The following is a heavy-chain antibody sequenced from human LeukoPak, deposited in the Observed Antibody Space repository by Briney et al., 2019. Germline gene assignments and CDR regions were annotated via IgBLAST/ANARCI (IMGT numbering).Heavy chain of an antibody. D-gene: IGHD4-23*01. CDR2: ISAYNGNT. Sequence: EASVKVSCKASGYTFTSYGISWVRQAPGQGLEWMGWISAYNGNTNYARKLQGRVTMTTDTSTSTAYMELRSLRSDDTAVYYCARDRLPVVHAFDIWGQGTMVTVSS. V-gene: IGHV1-18*01. CDR3: ARDRLPVVHAFDI. J-gene: IGHJ3*02. CDR1: GYTFTSYG.